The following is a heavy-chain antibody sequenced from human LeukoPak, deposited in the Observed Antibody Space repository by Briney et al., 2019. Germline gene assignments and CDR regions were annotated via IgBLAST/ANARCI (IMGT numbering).Heavy chain of an antibody. V-gene: IGHV3-23*01. D-gene: IGHD3-22*01. J-gene: IGHJ4*02. CDR1: GFTFSTYA. Sequence: GGSLRLSCAASGFTFSTYAMSWVRQTPGKGLEWVSAISGSGGSTYYADSVKGRFTISRDNSKNTLYLQMNSLRAEDTAIYYCAKDSSITMIVVVVTHFDYWGQGTLVTVSS. CDR2: ISGSGGST. CDR3: AKDSSITMIVVVVTHFDY.